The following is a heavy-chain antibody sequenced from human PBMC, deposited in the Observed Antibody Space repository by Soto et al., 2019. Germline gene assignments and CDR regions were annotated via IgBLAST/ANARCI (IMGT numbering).Heavy chain of an antibody. J-gene: IGHJ3*02. V-gene: IGHV4-39*01. CDR3: ARHSTDYYDSSGYPNDAFDI. CDR1: GGSISSSSYY. Sequence: RSLTCTVSGGSISSSSYYWGWIRQPPGKGLEWIGSIYYSGSTYYNPSLKSRVTISVDTSKNQFSLKLSSVTAADTAVYYCARHSTDYYDSSGYPNDAFDIWGQGTMVTVSS. D-gene: IGHD3-22*01. CDR2: IYYSGST.